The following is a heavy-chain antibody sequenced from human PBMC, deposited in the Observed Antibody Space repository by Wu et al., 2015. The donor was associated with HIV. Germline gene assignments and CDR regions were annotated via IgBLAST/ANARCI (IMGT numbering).Heavy chain of an antibody. V-gene: IGHV1-2*02. Sequence: QVHLVQSGAEVKKPGASVKVACQTFGYTFTDYNMHWVRQAPGQGLEWMGWINPNSGDTSYAQKFQGRVTMTRDTSFSTAYMDLSRLKSDDTAVYYCATGTAFHYWGQGTLVTVSS. D-gene: IGHD2-21*02. CDR3: ATGTAFHY. J-gene: IGHJ4*02. CDR1: GYTFTDYN. CDR2: INPNSGDT.